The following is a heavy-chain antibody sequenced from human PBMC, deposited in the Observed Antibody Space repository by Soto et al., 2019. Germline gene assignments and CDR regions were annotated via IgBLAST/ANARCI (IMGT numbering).Heavy chain of an antibody. V-gene: IGHV1-18*01. CDR1: GYIFVNYC. J-gene: IGHJ6*02. CDR2: MSPYSGNT. Sequence: QVQLVQSGDEVRKPGSSVKVSCKASGYIFVNYCIAWVRQAPGQGLEWMGWMSPYSGNTHYASQVQGRLLMTTDTSTSTAYMELASPTSDDTAVYYCAMVDNYVTPTPQDVWGQGSTVTVSS. D-gene: IGHD3-16*01. CDR3: AMVDNYVTPTPQDV.